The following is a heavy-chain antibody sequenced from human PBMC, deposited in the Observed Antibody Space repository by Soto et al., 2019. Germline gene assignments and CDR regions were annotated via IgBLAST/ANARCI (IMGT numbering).Heavy chain of an antibody. CDR2: IIPIFGTA. Sequence: GASVKVSCKASGGTFSSYAIIWVRQAPGQGLEWMGGIIPIFGTANYAQKFQGRVTITADESTSTAYMELSSLRSEETAVYYCARGRGRSQPQGGYFQHWGQGTLVTVSS. V-gene: IGHV1-69*13. D-gene: IGHD1-26*01. J-gene: IGHJ1*01. CDR3: ARGRGRSQPQGGYFQH. CDR1: GGTFSSYA.